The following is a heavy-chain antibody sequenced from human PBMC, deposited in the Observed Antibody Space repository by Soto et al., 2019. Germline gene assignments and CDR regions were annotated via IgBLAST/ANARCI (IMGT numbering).Heavy chain of an antibody. CDR2: ISYSGST. CDR1: GGSVRSGGSY. D-gene: IGHD2-15*01. Sequence: QVQLQESGPGLVKPSQTLSLTCTVSGGSVRSGGSYWGWIRQHPGRGLEWIGYISYSGSTYYKPSLKSRIIISVDTSKNQFSLRLTSVTAADTALYYCATVTGRHCSGSSCHGSNWFDPWGQGTLVTVSS. V-gene: IGHV4-31*03. J-gene: IGHJ5*02. CDR3: ATVTGRHCSGSSCHGSNWFDP.